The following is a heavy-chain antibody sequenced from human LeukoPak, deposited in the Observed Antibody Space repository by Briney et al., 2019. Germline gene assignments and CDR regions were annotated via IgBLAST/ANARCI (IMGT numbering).Heavy chain of an antibody. CDR1: GGTFSSYA. CDR3: ARKKYYDFWSGDTSGWFDP. J-gene: IGHJ5*02. D-gene: IGHD3-3*01. V-gene: IGHV1-69*13. CDR2: IIPIFGAA. Sequence: SVKVSCKASGGTFSSYAISWVRQAPGQGLEWMGGIIPIFGAANYAQKFQGRVTITADESTSTAYMELSSLRSEDTAVYYCARKKYYDFWSGDTSGWFDPWGQGTLVTVSS.